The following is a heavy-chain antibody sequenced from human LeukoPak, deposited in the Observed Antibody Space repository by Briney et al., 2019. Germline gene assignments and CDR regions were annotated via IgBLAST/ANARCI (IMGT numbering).Heavy chain of an antibody. V-gene: IGHV3-23*01. Sequence: GGSLRLSCAASGFTFSSYAMSWVRQAPGKGLEWVSAISGSGGSTYYADSVKGRFTISRDNSKNSLYLQMNSLRAEDTAVYYCAREGGCSGGSCYVDDGAFDIWGQGTMVTVSS. CDR2: ISGSGGST. CDR3: AREGGCSGGSCYVDDGAFDI. J-gene: IGHJ3*02. CDR1: GFTFSSYA. D-gene: IGHD2-15*01.